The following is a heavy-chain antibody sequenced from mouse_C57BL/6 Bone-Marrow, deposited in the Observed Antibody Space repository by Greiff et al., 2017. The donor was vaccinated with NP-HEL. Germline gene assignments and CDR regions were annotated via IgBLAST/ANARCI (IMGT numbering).Heavy chain of an antibody. D-gene: IGHD1-1*01. CDR2: IYPRSGNT. Sequence: VQLQQSGAELARPGASVKLSCKASGYTFTSYGISWVKQRTGQGLEWIGEIYPRSGNTYYNEKFKGKATLTADKSSRTAYMELRSLTSEDSAVFFCTRAYYCDRRHPNWYFDVWGTGTTVSVPS. J-gene: IGHJ1*03. CDR1: GYTFTSYG. CDR3: TRAYYCDRRHPNWYFDV. V-gene: IGHV1-81*01.